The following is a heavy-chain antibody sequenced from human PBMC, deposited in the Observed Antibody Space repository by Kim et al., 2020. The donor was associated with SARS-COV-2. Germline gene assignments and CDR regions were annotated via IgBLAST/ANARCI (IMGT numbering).Heavy chain of an antibody. Sequence: STNYADSVKGRFTISRANAKNTLFLQMNSLRAEDTAVYYCARASSTSCYYWGQGTLVTVSS. D-gene: IGHD2-2*01. V-gene: IGHV3-74*01. J-gene: IGHJ4*02. CDR2: ST. CDR3: ARASSTSCYY.